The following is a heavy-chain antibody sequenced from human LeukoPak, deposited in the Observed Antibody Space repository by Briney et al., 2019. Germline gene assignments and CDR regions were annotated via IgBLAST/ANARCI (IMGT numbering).Heavy chain of an antibody. V-gene: IGHV3-23*01. CDR1: GFTFSSYA. D-gene: IGHD3-10*01. J-gene: IGHJ4*02. CDR3: ARDQAGHFDY. CDR2: ISAGGGST. Sequence: GGSLRLSCAASGFTFSSYAMNWVRQAPGKGLEWVSGISAGGGSTNHADSVKGRFTISRDNSKNTLYLQMNSLRAEDTAVYYCARDQAGHFDYWGQGTLVTVSS.